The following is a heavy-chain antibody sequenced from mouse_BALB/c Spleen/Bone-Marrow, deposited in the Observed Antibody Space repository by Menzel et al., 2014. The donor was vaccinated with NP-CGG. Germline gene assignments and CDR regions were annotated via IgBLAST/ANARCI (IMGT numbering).Heavy chain of an antibody. V-gene: IGHV14-3*02. CDR2: IDPANGNT. J-gene: IGHJ1*01. CDR1: GFNIKDTY. D-gene: IGHD2-14*01. CDR3: ASYRYGWYFDV. Sequence: EVQLVESGAELVKPGASVKLSCTASGFNIKDTYMHWVKQRPEQGLEWIGRIDPANGNTKYDPKFQGKATITADTSSNTAYLQLNSLTSEDTAVYYCASYRYGWYFDVWGAGTTVTVSS.